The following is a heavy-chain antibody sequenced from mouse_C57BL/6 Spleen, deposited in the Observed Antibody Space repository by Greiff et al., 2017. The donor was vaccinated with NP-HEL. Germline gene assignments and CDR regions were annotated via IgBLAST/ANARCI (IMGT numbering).Heavy chain of an antibody. Sequence: VQLQQPGAELVRPGTSVKLSCKASGYTFTSYWMHWVKQRPGQGLEWIGVIDPSDSYTNYNQKFKGKATLTVDTSSSTAYMQLSSLTSEDSAVYYCAREYGNYLDYWGQGTSVTVSS. D-gene: IGHD2-1*01. J-gene: IGHJ4*01. V-gene: IGHV1-59*01. CDR2: IDPSDSYT. CDR1: GYTFTSYW. CDR3: AREYGNYLDY.